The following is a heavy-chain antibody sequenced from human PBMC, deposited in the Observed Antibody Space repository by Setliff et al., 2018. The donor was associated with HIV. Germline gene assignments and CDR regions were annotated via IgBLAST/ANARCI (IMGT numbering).Heavy chain of an antibody. V-gene: IGHV4-4*07. CDR1: GGSISSDC. J-gene: IGHJ6*03. Sequence: PSETLSLTCTVSGGSISSDCWGWIRQPAGKGLEWIGHIYTTGSTNYNPSLKSRVTISVDTSKNQFSLKVNSVTAADTAVYYCARGARLLAGYSDRWDYYYMGVWGKGTTVTVSS. D-gene: IGHD6-13*01. CDR3: ARGARLLAGYSDRWDYYYMGV. CDR2: IYTTGST.